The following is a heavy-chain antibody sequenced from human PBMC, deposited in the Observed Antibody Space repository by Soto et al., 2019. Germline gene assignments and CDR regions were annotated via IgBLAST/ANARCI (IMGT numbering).Heavy chain of an antibody. Sequence: ASVKVSCKASGYTFTDYYMHWVRQAPGQGLEWMGWINPNSGGTNYAQKFQGWVTMTRDTSISAAYMELSRLRSDDTAVYYCAREVLSRHPHYYYYYGMDVWGQGTTVTVSS. CDR3: AREVLSRHPHYYYYYGMDV. V-gene: IGHV1-2*04. CDR1: GYTFTDYY. CDR2: INPNSGGT. J-gene: IGHJ6*02.